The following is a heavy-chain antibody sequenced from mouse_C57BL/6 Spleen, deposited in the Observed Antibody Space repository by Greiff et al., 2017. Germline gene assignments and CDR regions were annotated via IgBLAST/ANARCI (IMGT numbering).Heavy chain of an antibody. CDR3: ARRRSYDGYYWYYFDY. J-gene: IGHJ2*01. V-gene: IGHV1-42*01. Sequence: VHVKQSGPELVKPGASVKISCKASGYSFTGYYMNWVKQSPEKSLEWIGEINPSTGGTTYNQKFKAKATLTVDKSSSTAYMQLKSLTSEDSAVYYCARRRSYDGYYWYYFDYWGQGTTLTVSS. CDR2: INPSTGGT. CDR1: GYSFTGYY. D-gene: IGHD2-3*01.